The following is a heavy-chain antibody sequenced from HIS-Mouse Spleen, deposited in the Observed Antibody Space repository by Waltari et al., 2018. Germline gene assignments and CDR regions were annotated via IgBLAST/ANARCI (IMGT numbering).Heavy chain of an antibody. CDR3: ASIDGRSSFFDY. CDR2: INHSGST. J-gene: IGHJ4*02. CDR1: GGSFSGYY. V-gene: IGHV4-34*01. D-gene: IGHD6-13*01. Sequence: QVQLQQWGAGLLKPSETLSLTCAVYGGSFSGYYWSWIRQPPGKGLEWIGEINHSGSTNYNPSLKSRVTISGDTSKNQFSLKLSSVTAADTAVYYCASIDGRSSFFDYWGQGTLVTVSS.